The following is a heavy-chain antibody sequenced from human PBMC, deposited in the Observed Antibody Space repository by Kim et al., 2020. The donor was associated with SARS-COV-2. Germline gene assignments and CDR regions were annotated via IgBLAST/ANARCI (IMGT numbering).Heavy chain of an antibody. J-gene: IGHJ4*02. D-gene: IGHD2-8*02. CDR2: IYHSGST. V-gene: IGHV4-38-2*02. Sequence: SETLSLTCTVSGYSISSGYYWGWIRQPPGKGLEWIGSIYHSGSTYYNPSLKSRVTISVDTSKNQFSLKLSSVTAADTAVYYCASPSSPGIAPLSTGYWGQGTLVTVSS. CDR1: GYSISSGYY. CDR3: ASPSSPGIAPLSTGY.